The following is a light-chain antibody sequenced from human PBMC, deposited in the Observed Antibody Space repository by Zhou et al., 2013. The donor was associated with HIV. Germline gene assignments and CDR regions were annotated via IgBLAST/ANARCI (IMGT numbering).Light chain of an antibody. CDR2: KAS. CDR1: QSISDW. V-gene: IGKV1-5*03. J-gene: IGKJ4*01. Sequence: DIQMTQSPSTLSTSVGDRVTITCRASQSISDWLAWYQQKPGKAPKLLIYKASNLESGVPSRFSGSGSGTEFTLTISSLQPDDFATYYCQQYDSYPLTFGGGTKVE. CDR3: QQYDSYPLT.